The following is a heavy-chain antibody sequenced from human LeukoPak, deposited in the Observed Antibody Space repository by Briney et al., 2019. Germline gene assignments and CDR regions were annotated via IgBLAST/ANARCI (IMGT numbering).Heavy chain of an antibody. CDR3: ARAFGGGFDY. CDR2: ISSSSSYI. Sequence: GGSLRLSCAASGFTFSSYRMNWVRQAPGKGLEWVSSISSSSSYIYYADSVKGRFTISRDKEKNSLYLQMNSLRAEDWVVYYCARAFGGGFDYWGQGTLVTVSS. J-gene: IGHJ4*02. V-gene: IGHV3-21*06. CDR1: GFTFSSYR. D-gene: IGHD3-10*01.